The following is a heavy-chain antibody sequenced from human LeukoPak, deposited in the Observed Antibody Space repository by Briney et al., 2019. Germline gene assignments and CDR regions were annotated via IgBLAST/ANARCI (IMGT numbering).Heavy chain of an antibody. Sequence: SETLSLTCTVCGGYMRSYYEIWLREPPGERREWRGYIYYSGSTNYNPSLKSRVTISVDTSKNQFSLKLSSVTAADTAVYYCASSYNWNDGSDYWGQGTLVTVSS. D-gene: IGHD1-1*01. J-gene: IGHJ4*02. CDR1: GGYMRSYY. V-gene: IGHV4-59*13. CDR3: ASSYNWNDGSDY. CDR2: IYYSGST.